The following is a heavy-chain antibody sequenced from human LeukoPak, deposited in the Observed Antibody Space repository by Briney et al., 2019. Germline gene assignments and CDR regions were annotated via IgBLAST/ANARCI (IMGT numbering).Heavy chain of an antibody. J-gene: IGHJ6*03. Sequence: GGSLTLSCAGSGFSFDDYGMHWVRHAPGKGLEWLAGISSNGLTIAYAETVKGRFTISGDTSKDSVYLQMNSLRVEDSALYYCSKDQAPAARGYMGVCGKGTPVTVSS. CDR2: ISSNGLTI. V-gene: IGHV3-9*01. D-gene: IGHD2-2*01. CDR3: SKDQAPAARGYMGV. CDR1: GFSFDDYG.